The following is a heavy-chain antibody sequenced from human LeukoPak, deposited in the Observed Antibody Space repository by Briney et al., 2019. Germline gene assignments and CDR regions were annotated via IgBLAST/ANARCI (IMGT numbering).Heavy chain of an antibody. V-gene: IGHV3-30-3*01. D-gene: IGHD1-26*01. Sequence: GGSLRLSCAASGFTFSSYAMHWVRQARGKGLEWVAVISYDGSNKYYADSVKGRFTISRDNSKNTLYLQMNSLRAEDTAVYYCAKDSAEWELRNPFDYWGQGTLVTVSS. CDR1: GFTFSSYA. CDR3: AKDSAEWELRNPFDY. CDR2: ISYDGSNK. J-gene: IGHJ4*02.